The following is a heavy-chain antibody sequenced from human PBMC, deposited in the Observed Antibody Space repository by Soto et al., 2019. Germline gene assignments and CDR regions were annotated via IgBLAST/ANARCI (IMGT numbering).Heavy chain of an antibody. D-gene: IGHD2-2*01. J-gene: IGHJ6*02. V-gene: IGHV3-30*18. Sequence: GGSLRLSCAASGFTFSSYGMHWVRQAPGKGLEWVAVISYDGNNKYYADSAKGRFTISRDNSKNTLFLQMNSLRAEDTAVYYCAKAQGFCSSTSCREAYYYYGMDVWGQGTTVTVSS. CDR1: GFTFSSYG. CDR3: AKAQGFCSSTSCREAYYYYGMDV. CDR2: ISYDGNNK.